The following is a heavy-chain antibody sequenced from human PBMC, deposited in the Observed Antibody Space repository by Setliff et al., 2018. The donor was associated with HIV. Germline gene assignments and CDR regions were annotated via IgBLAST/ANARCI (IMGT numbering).Heavy chain of an antibody. Sequence: GASVKVSCKASGYTFTSYGISWVRQASGQGLEWMGWISAYNGNTHYAQKLQGRVTMTTDTSTSTAYMELRSLRSDDTAMYYCARKYTGGPLDYWGQGTLVTVSS. CDR2: ISAYNGNT. D-gene: IGHD6-19*01. CDR3: ARKYTGGPLDY. CDR1: GYTFTSYG. J-gene: IGHJ4*02. V-gene: IGHV1-18*01.